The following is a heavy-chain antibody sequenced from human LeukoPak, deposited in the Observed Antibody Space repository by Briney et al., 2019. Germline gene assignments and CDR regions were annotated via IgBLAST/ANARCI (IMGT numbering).Heavy chain of an antibody. CDR1: GFTFSSYA. Sequence: GGSLRLSCAASGFTFSSYAMHWVRQAPGKGLEWVAVISYDGSNKYYADSVKGRFTISRDNSKNTLYLQMNSLRAEDTAVYYCARELSATVSAFDYWGQGTLVTVSS. CDR2: ISYDGSNK. D-gene: IGHD4-17*01. V-gene: IGHV3-30-3*01. CDR3: ARELSATVSAFDY. J-gene: IGHJ4*02.